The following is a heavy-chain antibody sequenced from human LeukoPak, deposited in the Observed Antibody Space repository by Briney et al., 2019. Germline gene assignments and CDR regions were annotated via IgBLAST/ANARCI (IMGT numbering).Heavy chain of an antibody. J-gene: IGHJ5*02. D-gene: IGHD6-19*01. V-gene: IGHV4-39*07. CDR2: IYYSGST. CDR1: GGSISSSGYY. CDR3: ARDSGSYSSGWYAWFDP. Sequence: SETLSLTCSVSGGSISSSGYYWGWIRQPPGKGLEWIGSIYYSGSTYYNPSLKSRVTISVDTSKNQFSLKLSSVTAADTAVYYCARDSGSYSSGWYAWFDPWGQGTLVTVSS.